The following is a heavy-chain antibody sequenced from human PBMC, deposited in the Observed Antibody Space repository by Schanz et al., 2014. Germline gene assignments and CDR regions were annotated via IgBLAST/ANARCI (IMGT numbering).Heavy chain of an antibody. CDR3: ARHGPLAGIPLDY. Sequence: QVQLQESGPGLVKPSETLSLTCSVSGGSIRTYFWAWIRQPPGKGLEWIGNVFYTGTTYTNPSLRGPPPLSVDTSNNQSPLNLTSVTAADTAVYFCARHGPLAGIPLDYWGRGTLVTVSS. J-gene: IGHJ4*02. D-gene: IGHD6-19*01. CDR2: VFYTGTT. CDR1: GGSIRTYF. V-gene: IGHV4-59*04.